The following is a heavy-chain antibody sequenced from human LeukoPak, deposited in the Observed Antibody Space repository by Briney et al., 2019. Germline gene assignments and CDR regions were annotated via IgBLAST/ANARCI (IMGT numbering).Heavy chain of an antibody. J-gene: IGHJ4*02. V-gene: IGHV3-64*04. CDR3: AREGNGEYYFDY. Sequence: GGLVQPGGSLRISRSTSGFSFSSYAMHWVRQAPGKGLEYVSSISSEGGKTYYPDSVKGRFTISRDNAKNSLYLQMNSLRAEDTAVYYCAREGNGEYYFDYWGQGTLVTVSS. D-gene: IGHD3-10*01. CDR2: ISSEGGKT. CDR1: GFSFSSYA.